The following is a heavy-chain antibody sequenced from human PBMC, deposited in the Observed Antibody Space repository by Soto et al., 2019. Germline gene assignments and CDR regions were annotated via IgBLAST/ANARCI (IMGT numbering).Heavy chain of an antibody. J-gene: IGHJ6*03. Sequence: PGGSLRLSCAASGFTFSSYAMSWVRQAPGKGLEWVSAISGSGRSTYYADSVKGRFTISRDNSKNTLYLQMNSLRAGDTAVYYCAKDNYYGSVSSYPLYYYYMDVWGRGTPVTVAS. V-gene: IGHV3-23*01. CDR3: AKDNYYGSVSSYPLYYYYMDV. D-gene: IGHD3-10*01. CDR1: GFTFSSYA. CDR2: ISGSGRST.